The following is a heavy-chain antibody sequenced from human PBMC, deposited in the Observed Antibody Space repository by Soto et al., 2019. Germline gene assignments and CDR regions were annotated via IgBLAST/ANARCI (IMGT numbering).Heavy chain of an antibody. J-gene: IGHJ5*02. CDR3: ARVRSSGYYNWFDP. D-gene: IGHD3-22*01. CDR2: IHYSGST. V-gene: IGHV4-61*01. Sequence: SETLSLTCTVSGGSVSSGSYYWSWIRQPPGKGLEWIGYIHYSGSTNYNPSLKSRVTISVDTSKNQFSLKLSSVTAADTAVYYCARVRSSGYYNWFDPWGQGTQVTVSS. CDR1: GGSVSSGSYY.